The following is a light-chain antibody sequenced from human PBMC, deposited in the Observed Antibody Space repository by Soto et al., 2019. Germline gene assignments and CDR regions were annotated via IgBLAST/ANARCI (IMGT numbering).Light chain of an antibody. CDR1: ESISHW. V-gene: IGKV1-5*01. CDR3: LQHNSYPYT. J-gene: IGKJ2*01. Sequence: DIQMTQSPATLSASVGDRVTITCRASESISHWLTWYQQKPGKAPKLLIYDASRLATGVPSRFGGSGSGTEFTLPISSLQPDDFATYYCLQHNSYPYTFGQGTKLAI. CDR2: DAS.